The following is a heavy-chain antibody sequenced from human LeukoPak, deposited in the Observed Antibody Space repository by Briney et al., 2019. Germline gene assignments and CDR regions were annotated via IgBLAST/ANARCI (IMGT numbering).Heavy chain of an antibody. D-gene: IGHD2-15*01. CDR3: ARMGCSGGSCYLDY. Sequence: PGRSLRLSCAASGFTFSDHYMDWVRQAPGKGLEWVGRTRNKAHSYTTEYAASVKGRFTISRDDSKNSLYLQMDSLKTEDTAVYYCARMGCSGGSCYLDYWGQGTLVTVSS. CDR2: TRNKAHSYTT. V-gene: IGHV3-72*01. CDR1: GFTFSDHY. J-gene: IGHJ4*02.